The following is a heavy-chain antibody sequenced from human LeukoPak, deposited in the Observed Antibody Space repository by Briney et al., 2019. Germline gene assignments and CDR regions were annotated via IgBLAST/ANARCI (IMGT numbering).Heavy chain of an antibody. D-gene: IGHD1-1*01. CDR2: IYYSRST. CDR3: AGTKLERGPYFDY. Sequence: SETLSLTCTVSGGSISSSSYYWGWIRQPPGKGLEWIGSIYYSRSTYYNPSLKSRVTISVDTSKNQFSLKLSSVTAADTVVYYCAGTKLERGPYFDYWGQGTLVTVSS. V-gene: IGHV4-39*01. CDR1: GGSISSSSYY. J-gene: IGHJ4*02.